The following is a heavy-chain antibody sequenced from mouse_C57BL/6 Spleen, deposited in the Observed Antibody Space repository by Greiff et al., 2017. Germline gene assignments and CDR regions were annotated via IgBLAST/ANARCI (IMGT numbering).Heavy chain of an antibody. CDR3: ARRGYGKNFDY. V-gene: IGHV1-61*01. CDR2: IYPSDSET. J-gene: IGHJ2*01. Sequence: VQLQQPGAELVRPGSSVQLSCKASGYTFTSYWLDWVKQRPGQGLEWIGNIYPSDSETHYNQKFKDKATLTVDKSSSTAYMQLSSLTSEDSAVYYCARRGYGKNFDYWGQGTTLTVSS. CDR1: GYTFTSYW. D-gene: IGHD2-1*01.